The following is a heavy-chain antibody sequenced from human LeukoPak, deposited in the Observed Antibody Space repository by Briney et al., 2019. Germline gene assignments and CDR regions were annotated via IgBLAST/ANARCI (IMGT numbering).Heavy chain of an antibody. V-gene: IGHV4-4*09. CDR2: IHSSGYT. J-gene: IGHJ5*02. Sequence: SETLSLTCTVSGGSISGNYWSWIRQPPGQGLEWIAYIHSSGYTNYNPSLKSRVTISVDTSNNQFSLKVTSVTAADTAMYYCTKRQGPTSGSYDYFDPWGQGALVTVSS. D-gene: IGHD1-26*01. CDR1: GGSISGNY. CDR3: TKRQGPTSGSYDYFDP.